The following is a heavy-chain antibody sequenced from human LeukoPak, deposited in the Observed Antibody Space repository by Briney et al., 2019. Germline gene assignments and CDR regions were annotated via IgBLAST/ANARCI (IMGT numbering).Heavy chain of an antibody. Sequence: SVKVSCKASGGTFSSYAISWVRQAPGQGLEWMGGIIPIFGTANYAQKFQGRVTITTDESTSTAYMELSSLRSEDTAVYYCASTTYYDFWSGYYWFDYWGQGTLVTVSS. CDR1: GGTFSSYA. D-gene: IGHD3-3*01. CDR3: ASTTYYDFWSGYYWFDY. CDR2: IIPIFGTA. V-gene: IGHV1-69*05. J-gene: IGHJ4*02.